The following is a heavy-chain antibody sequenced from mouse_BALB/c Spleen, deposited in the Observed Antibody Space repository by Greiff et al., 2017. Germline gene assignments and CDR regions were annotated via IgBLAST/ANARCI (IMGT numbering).Heavy chain of an antibody. Sequence: EVKLMESGGGLVKPGGSLKLSCAASGFAFSSYDMSWVRQTPEKRLEWVAYISSGGGSTYYPDTVKGRFTISRDNAKNTLYLQMSSLKSEDTAMYYCARDYYGYYAMDYWGQGTSVTVSS. CDR3: ARDYYGYYAMDY. CDR2: ISSGGGST. J-gene: IGHJ4*01. CDR1: GFAFSSYD. D-gene: IGHD2-1*01. V-gene: IGHV5-12-1*01.